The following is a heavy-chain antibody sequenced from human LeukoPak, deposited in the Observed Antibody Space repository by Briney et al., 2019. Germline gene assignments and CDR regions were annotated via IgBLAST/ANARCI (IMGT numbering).Heavy chain of an antibody. D-gene: IGHD4-17*01. CDR1: GFTFGDYA. CDR3: TRGFNGDHRFDY. Sequence: GGSLRLSCTASGFTFGDYAMNWVRQAPGKGLEWVGFIRSKAYGGTTEYAASVKGRFTISRDDSKSIAYLQMNSLKTEDTALYYCTRGFNGDHRFDYWGQGTLVTVSS. V-gene: IGHV3-49*04. CDR2: IRSKAYGGTT. J-gene: IGHJ4*02.